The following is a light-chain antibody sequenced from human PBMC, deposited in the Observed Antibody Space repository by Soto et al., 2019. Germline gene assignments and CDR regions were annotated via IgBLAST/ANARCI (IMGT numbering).Light chain of an antibody. CDR2: EVR. CDR3: SSYTSSTSLVV. Sequence: QSALTQPASVSGSPGQSITISCTATSSDVGDYNYVSWYQQHPGKAPKLMIYEVRDRPSGVSNRFSGSKSGNTASLTISGLQAEDEADYYCSSYTSSTSLVVFGGGTKLTVL. J-gene: IGLJ2*01. V-gene: IGLV2-14*01. CDR1: SSDVGDYNY.